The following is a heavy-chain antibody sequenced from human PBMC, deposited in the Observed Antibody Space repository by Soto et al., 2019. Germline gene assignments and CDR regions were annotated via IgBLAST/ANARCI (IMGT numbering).Heavy chain of an antibody. CDR1: GGSISSYY. J-gene: IGHJ3*02. V-gene: IGHV4-59*08. CDR2: IYYSGST. D-gene: IGHD4-17*01. Sequence: SETLSLTCTVSGGSISSYYWSWIRQPPGKGLEWIGYIYYSGSTNYNPSLKSRVTISVDTSKNQFSLKLSSVTAADTAVYYCARHSRRTTVTTFSAFDIWGQGTMVTVS. CDR3: ARHSRRTTVTTFSAFDI.